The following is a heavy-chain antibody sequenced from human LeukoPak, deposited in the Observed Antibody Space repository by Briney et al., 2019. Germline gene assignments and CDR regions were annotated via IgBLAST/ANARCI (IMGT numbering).Heavy chain of an antibody. CDR2: INPNSGGT. V-gene: IGHV1-2*06. CDR3: AQMATMENVDY. CDR1: GYTFTGYY. D-gene: IGHD5-24*01. J-gene: IGHJ4*02. Sequence: GASVKISCKASGYTFTGYYMHWVRQAPGQGLEWMGRINPNSGGTNYAQKFQGRVTMTRDTSISTAYMELSRLRSEDTAVYYCAQMATMENVDYWGQGTLVTVSS.